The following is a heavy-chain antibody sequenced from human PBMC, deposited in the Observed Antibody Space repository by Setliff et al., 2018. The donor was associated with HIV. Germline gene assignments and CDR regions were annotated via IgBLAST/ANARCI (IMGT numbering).Heavy chain of an antibody. CDR3: ARRAVQDGTVTSSNWFES. J-gene: IGHJ5*01. Sequence: PSETLSLTCTVSGGSMNDYYWSWVRQPAGKTLEWLGRISSSGISTYNFSLRSRVTMSIDTSNNQFSLTLNSVTAADTAVYYCARRAVQDGTVTSSNWFESWGQGTLVTVSS. CDR1: GGSMNDYY. V-gene: IGHV4-4*07. CDR2: ISSSGIS. D-gene: IGHD1-7*01.